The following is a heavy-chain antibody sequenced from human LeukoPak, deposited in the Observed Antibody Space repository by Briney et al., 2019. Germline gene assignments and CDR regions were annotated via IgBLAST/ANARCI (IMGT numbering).Heavy chain of an antibody. CDR1: GYSISSGYY. J-gene: IGHJ4*02. V-gene: IGHV4-38-2*02. D-gene: IGHD6-19*01. CDR2: IYHSGST. CDR3: TRAPPYGSGWSKGVLYY. Sequence: SETLSLTCTVSGYSISSGYYWGWIRPPPGKGLEWVGSIYHSGSTYYNPSLKSRVTISVDKSKNQFSLKVNSVTAADTAMYYCTRAPPYGSGWSKGVLYYWGQGTLVTVSS.